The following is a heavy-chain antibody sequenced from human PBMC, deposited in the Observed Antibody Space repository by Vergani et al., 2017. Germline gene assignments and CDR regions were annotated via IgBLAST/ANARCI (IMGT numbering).Heavy chain of an antibody. V-gene: IGHV4-31*11. J-gene: IGHJ6*03. CDR1: GGSISSGGYY. Sequence: QVQLQESGPGLVKPSQTLSLTCAVSGGSISSGGYYWSWIRQHPGKGLEWIGYIYYSGSTYYNPSLKSRVTISVDTSKNQFSLKLSSVTAADTAVYYCARGRAYCSSTSCYTSGPRDYYYYYYMDVWGKGTTVTVSS. CDR2: IYYSGST. CDR3: ARGRAYCSSTSCYTSGPRDYYYYYYMDV. D-gene: IGHD2-2*02.